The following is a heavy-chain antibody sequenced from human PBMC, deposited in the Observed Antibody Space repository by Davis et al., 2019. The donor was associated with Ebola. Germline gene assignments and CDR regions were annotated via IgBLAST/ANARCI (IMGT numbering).Heavy chain of an antibody. J-gene: IGHJ6*02. V-gene: IGHV3-66*01. CDR1: GFTVSSNY. CDR3: AKAQYGGTYCSGGSCYTPYGMDV. D-gene: IGHD2-15*01. Sequence: GESLKISCAASGFTVSSNYMSWVRQAPGKGLEWVSVIYSGCSTYYADSVKGRFTISRDNSKNTLYLQMNSLRAEDTAVYYCAKAQYGGTYCSGGSCYTPYGMDVWGQGTTVTVSS. CDR2: IYSGCST.